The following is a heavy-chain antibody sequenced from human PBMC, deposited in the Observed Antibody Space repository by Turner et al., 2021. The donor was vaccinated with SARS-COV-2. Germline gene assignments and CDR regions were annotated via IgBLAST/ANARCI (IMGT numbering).Heavy chain of an antibody. V-gene: IGHV3-21*01. CDR1: GFTFSSYS. Sequence: EVQLVESGGGMVTPGGSLRLSCAASGFTFSSYSMNWVRQAPGKGLEWVSSISISSSYIYYADSVKGRFTISRDNAKNSLYLKMNSLRAEDTAVYYCARWGPYYYDSSGYYPDAFDIWGQGTMVTVSS. CDR2: ISISSSYI. CDR3: ARWGPYYYDSSGYYPDAFDI. D-gene: IGHD3-22*01. J-gene: IGHJ3*02.